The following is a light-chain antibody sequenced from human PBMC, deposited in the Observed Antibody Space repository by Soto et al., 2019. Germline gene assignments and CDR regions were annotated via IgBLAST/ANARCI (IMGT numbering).Light chain of an antibody. J-gene: IGKJ4*01. CDR3: QQFDSYPLT. Sequence: IRWRRPPSSLPSSLGNRLTTTARASQSISGSLNWYQQKPGKAPRLLIYDTSSLHSGVPSRFSGRGSGTDFTLTISSLQPEDFATYYCQQFDSYPLTFGGGTKVDI. CDR2: DTS. V-gene: IGKV1-39*01. CDR1: QSISGS.